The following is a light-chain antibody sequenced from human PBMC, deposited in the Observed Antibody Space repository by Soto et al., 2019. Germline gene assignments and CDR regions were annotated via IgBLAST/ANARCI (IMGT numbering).Light chain of an antibody. CDR3: QQYGRSPP. CDR1: QTVRNNY. J-gene: IGKJ5*01. CDR2: DAS. V-gene: IGKV3-20*01. Sequence: EFVLTQSPGTLSLSPGERATLSCRASQTVRNNYLAWYQQKPGQAPRLLIYDASSRATGIPDRFSGGGSGTDFTLTISRLEPEDFAVYYCQQYGRSPPFGQGTRLDIK.